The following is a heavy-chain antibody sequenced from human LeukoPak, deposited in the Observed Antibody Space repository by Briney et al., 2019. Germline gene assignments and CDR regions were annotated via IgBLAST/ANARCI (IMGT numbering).Heavy chain of an antibody. D-gene: IGHD3-10*01. CDR2: ISGSGGST. Sequence: GGSLRLSCAASGFTFSSCAMSWVRQAPGRGLEWVSAISGSGGSTYYADSVKGRFTISRDNSKNTLYLQMNSLRAEDTAVYYCAKGYKWFGELAGDYWGQGTLVTVSS. CDR1: GFTFSSCA. CDR3: AKGYKWFGELAGDY. V-gene: IGHV3-23*01. J-gene: IGHJ4*02.